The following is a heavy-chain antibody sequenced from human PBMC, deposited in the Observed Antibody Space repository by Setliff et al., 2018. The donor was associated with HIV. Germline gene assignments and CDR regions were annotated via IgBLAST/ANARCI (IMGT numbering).Heavy chain of an antibody. J-gene: IGHJ4*01. CDR1: GGSITNTNYY. Sequence: PSETLSLTCTVSGGSITNTNYYWGWIRQPPGKGLEWIGAIYYSGNTYYSPSLKIRVTMSVDTSKNQFSLNLRSVTAADTAVYFCATLRWLRSKHSDYWGQGTLVTVSS. CDR2: IYYSGNT. D-gene: IGHD5-12*01. V-gene: IGHV4-39*01. CDR3: ATLRWLRSKHSDY.